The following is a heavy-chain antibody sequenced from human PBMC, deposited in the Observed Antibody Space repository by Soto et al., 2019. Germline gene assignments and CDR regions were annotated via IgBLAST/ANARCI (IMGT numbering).Heavy chain of an antibody. D-gene: IGHD5-18*01. J-gene: IGHJ4*02. Sequence: SVKVSCTASGDTFSIYAISWVRQAPGQGLEWMGGIIPIFGTANYAQKFQGRVTITADESTSTAYMELSSLRSEDTAVYYCARESSSGYSYDFWGQGTLVTGSS. CDR1: GDTFSIYA. CDR2: IIPIFGTA. CDR3: ARESSSGYSYDF. V-gene: IGHV1-69*01.